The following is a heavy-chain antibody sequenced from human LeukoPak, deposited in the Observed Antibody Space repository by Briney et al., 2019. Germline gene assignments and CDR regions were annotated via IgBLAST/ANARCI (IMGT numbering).Heavy chain of an antibody. Sequence: PGGSLRLSCAASGFSFIDFYMSWIRQAPGMGLEWIAYIGTRSNPIYYADSVKGRVTISMDDAKNSLYLQMNSLRDEDTAVYFCAREARGSGRDFVYWGQGILVTVSS. V-gene: IGHV3-11*01. J-gene: IGHJ4*02. CDR1: GFSFIDFY. D-gene: IGHD1-26*01. CDR2: IGTRSNPI. CDR3: AREARGSGRDFVY.